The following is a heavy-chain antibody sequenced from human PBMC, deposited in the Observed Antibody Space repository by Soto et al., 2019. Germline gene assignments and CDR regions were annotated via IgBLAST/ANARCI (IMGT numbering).Heavy chain of an antibody. V-gene: IGHV3-49*03. CDR1: GFTFGRYA. CDR2: IRGKAYSRST. CDR3: TSDGYDVAVSAY. D-gene: IGHD5-12*01. J-gene: IGHJ4*02. Sequence: GGLLRLSCAACGFTFGRYAMCWFSQTPGKGLEWVGFIRGKAYSRSTEYSASVKVRFTISRDDSKSIAYLQMNSLKTEVTVVYYCTSDGYDVAVSAYWAQGTWVPVSP.